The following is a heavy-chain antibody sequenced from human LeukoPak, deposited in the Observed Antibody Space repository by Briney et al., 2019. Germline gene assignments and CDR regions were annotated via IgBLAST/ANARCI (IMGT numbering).Heavy chain of an antibody. CDR1: GESFNGYY. CDR2: INHVGIT. CDR3: ARKGLRLLDWLSEYFFDY. D-gene: IGHD3-3*01. V-gene: IGHV4-34*01. J-gene: IGHJ4*02. Sequence: SETLSLTCAVYGESFNGYYRTWIRQSPQKGLEWIGHINHVGITNYNPSLKSRLTILVDTSKNQFTLKPKSVTAADTAVYYCARKGLRLLDWLSEYFFDYWGQGNLVTVSP.